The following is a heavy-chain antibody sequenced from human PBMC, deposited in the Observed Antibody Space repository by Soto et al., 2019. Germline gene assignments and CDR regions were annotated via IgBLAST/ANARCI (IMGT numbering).Heavy chain of an antibody. CDR1: GFTFDDYA. CDR3: AKAAVAGIVVVTYFDY. J-gene: IGHJ4*02. Sequence: GGSLRLSCAASGFTFDDYAMHWVRQAPGKGLEWVSGISWNSGSIGYADSVKGRFTISRDNSKNTLYLQMNSLRAEDTAVYYCAKAAVAGIVVVTYFDYWGQGTLVTVSS. D-gene: IGHD3-22*01. CDR2: ISWNSGSI. V-gene: IGHV3-9*01.